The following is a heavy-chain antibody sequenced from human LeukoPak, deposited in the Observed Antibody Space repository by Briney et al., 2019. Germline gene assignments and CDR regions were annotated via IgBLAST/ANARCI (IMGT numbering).Heavy chain of an antibody. Sequence: ASVKVSCKASGYTFTGYYMHWVRQAPGQGLEWMGWISAYNGNTNYAQKLQGRVTMTTDTSTSTAYMELRSLRSDDTAVYYCARTVHSYGYIAYYFDYWGQGTLVTVSS. D-gene: IGHD5-18*01. V-gene: IGHV1-18*04. CDR1: GYTFTGYY. J-gene: IGHJ4*02. CDR3: ARTVHSYGYIAYYFDY. CDR2: ISAYNGNT.